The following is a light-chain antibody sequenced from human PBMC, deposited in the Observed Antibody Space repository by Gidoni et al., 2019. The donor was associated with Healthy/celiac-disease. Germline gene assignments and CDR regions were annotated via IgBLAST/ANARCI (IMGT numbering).Light chain of an antibody. CDR2: AAS. CDR1: QGIRND. CDR3: LQDYNYPRT. Sequence: AIQMTQSPSSLSASVGDRVTITCRASQGIRNDLGWYQQKPGKAPKLMIYAASSLQSGVPSRFSGSGSGTDFTLTISSLQPEDFATYYCLQDYNYPRTFGQXTKVEIK. J-gene: IGKJ1*01. V-gene: IGKV1-6*01.